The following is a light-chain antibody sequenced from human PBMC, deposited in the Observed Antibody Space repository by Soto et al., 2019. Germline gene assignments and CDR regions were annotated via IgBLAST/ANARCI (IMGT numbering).Light chain of an antibody. Sequence: IVLTQSPGTLSLSPGERATLSCRASPSISSTHLAWYQHKPGQAPRILIYDVSTRATDIPDRFSGSGSGIDFTLTISKLEPGGFAVCYFQQYGTSPTFGQGTRLE. CDR3: QQYGTSPT. CDR2: DVS. CDR1: PSISSTH. J-gene: IGKJ5*01. V-gene: IGKV3-20*01.